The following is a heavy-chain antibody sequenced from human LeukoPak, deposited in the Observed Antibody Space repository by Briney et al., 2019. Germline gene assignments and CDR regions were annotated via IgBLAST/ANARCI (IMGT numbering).Heavy chain of an antibody. V-gene: IGHV1-69*04. CDR1: GGTFSSYA. D-gene: IGHD6-13*01. J-gene: IGHJ4*02. Sequence: SVKVSCKASGGTFSSYAISWVRQAPGQGLEWMGRIIPILGIANYAQKFQGRVTITADKSTSTAYMELSSLRSEDTAVYYCARDMLGSAADNYWGQGTLVTVSS. CDR3: ARDMLGSAADNY. CDR2: IIPILGIA.